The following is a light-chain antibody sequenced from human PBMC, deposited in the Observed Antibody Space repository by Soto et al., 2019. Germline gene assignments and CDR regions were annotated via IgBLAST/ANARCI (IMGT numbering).Light chain of an antibody. J-gene: IGKJ1*01. Sequence: EIVLTQSPDTLSLSPGESATLSCRASQSVRSSYLAWYQQTPGQTPRLLIYGASTRATGIPARFSGSGSGTEFTLTISSLQSEDFAVYYCQQYNNWPLTFGQGTKVDIK. CDR2: GAS. V-gene: IGKV3-15*01. CDR3: QQYNNWPLT. CDR1: QSVRSSY.